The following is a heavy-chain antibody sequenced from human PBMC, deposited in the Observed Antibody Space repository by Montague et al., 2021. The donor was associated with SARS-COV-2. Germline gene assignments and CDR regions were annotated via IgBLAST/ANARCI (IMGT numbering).Heavy chain of an antibody. Sequence: SETLSLTCTVSGGSISGSSYHWGWIRQPPGKGLEWIGSIYYSGSTYYNPSLKSRVTISVDTSKSQFSLNLSSVTAADTAVYYCVRRASWNIVVVVGDRLAFDIWGQGTMVSVSS. CDR1: GGSISGSSYH. CDR2: IYYSGST. V-gene: IGHV4-39*01. CDR3: VRRASWNIVVVVGDRLAFDI. D-gene: IGHD2-15*01. J-gene: IGHJ3*02.